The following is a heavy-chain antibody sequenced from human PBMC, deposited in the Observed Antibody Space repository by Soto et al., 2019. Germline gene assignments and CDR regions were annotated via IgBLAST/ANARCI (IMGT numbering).Heavy chain of an antibody. Sequence: GGSLRLSCAASGFTFSSYGMHWVRQAPGKGLEWVAFIWHDGGNKFYAESVKGRFTISRDNSKNTLYLQMTSLSAEDTAMHYCARDGDVNTGFGKDYWGQGTLVTSPQ. CDR1: GFTFSSYG. CDR2: IWHDGGNK. CDR3: ARDGDVNTGFGKDY. D-gene: IGHD3-16*01. V-gene: IGHV3-33*01. J-gene: IGHJ4*02.